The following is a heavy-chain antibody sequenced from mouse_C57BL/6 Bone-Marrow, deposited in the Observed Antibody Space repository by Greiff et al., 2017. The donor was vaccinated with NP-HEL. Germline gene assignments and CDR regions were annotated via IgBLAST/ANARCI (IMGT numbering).Heavy chain of an antibody. CDR1: GYTFTDYY. CDR2: INPNNGGT. D-gene: IGHD2-4*01. V-gene: IGHV1-26*01. Sequence: VQLQQSGPELVKPGASVKISCKASGYTFTDYYMNWVKQSHGKSLEWIGDINPNNGGTSYNQKFKGKATLTVDKSSSTAYMELRSLTSEDSAVYYGARTRRLRRRAWFAYWGQGTLVTVSA. CDR3: ARTRRLRRRAWFAY. J-gene: IGHJ3*01.